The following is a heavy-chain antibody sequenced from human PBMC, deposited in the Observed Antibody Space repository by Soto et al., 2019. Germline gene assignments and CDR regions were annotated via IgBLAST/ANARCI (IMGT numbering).Heavy chain of an antibody. CDR3: ARHHQTSSPNWFDP. V-gene: IGHV5-51*01. D-gene: IGHD2-2*01. Sequence: WESLKISRKGPGYSFTSYWIGWVRPMPGKGLEWMGIIYPGDSDTRYSPSFQGQVTNSADKSISTAYLQGSSLKASDTAMYYCARHHQTSSPNWFDPWGQGTLVTVSS. J-gene: IGHJ5*02. CDR2: IYPGDSDT. CDR1: GYSFTSYW.